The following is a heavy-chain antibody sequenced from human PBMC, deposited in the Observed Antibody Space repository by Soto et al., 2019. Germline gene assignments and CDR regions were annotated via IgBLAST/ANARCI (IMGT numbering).Heavy chain of an antibody. Sequence: GSLRLSCAASGVTFSSYAMSWVRQAPGKGLEWVSAISGSGGSTYYADSVKGRFTISRDNSKNTLYLQMNTLRAEDTAIYYCAKVSSSWYAGFFDLWGQGTLVTVSS. CDR3: AKVSSSWYAGFFDL. J-gene: IGHJ4*02. CDR2: ISGSGGST. D-gene: IGHD6-13*01. V-gene: IGHV3-23*01. CDR1: GVTFSSYA.